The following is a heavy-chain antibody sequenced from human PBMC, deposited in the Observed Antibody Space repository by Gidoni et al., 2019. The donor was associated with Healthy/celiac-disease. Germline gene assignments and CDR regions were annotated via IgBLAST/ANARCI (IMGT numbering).Heavy chain of an antibody. Sequence: EVQLLESGGGLVQPGGCLRLFCAASGFTFSSYAMSWVRQATGKGLAWVSAISGIGGSTYYADSVKGRFTISRDNSKNTLYLKMNSLRAEDTAVYYCAKDPFGGAGTPDYWGQGTLVTVSS. J-gene: IGHJ4*02. CDR2: ISGIGGST. CDR1: GFTFSSYA. V-gene: IGHV3-23*01. D-gene: IGHD6-19*01. CDR3: AKDPFGGAGTPDY.